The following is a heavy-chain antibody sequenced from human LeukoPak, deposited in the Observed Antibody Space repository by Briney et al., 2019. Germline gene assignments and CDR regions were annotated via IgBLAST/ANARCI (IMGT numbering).Heavy chain of an antibody. Sequence: GGSLRLACAASGFSFSRYAMNWVRQAPGKGLELVAYVNAESTDILYADSVRGRFTISRDNAKNSLYLQMNSLRAEDRGVYYCPRDTYEPLLIDFWSQRTLVTVSS. CDR3: PRDTYEPLLIDF. J-gene: IGHJ4*02. CDR2: VNAESTDI. V-gene: IGHV3-21*05. CDR1: GFSFSRYA. D-gene: IGHD2-15*01.